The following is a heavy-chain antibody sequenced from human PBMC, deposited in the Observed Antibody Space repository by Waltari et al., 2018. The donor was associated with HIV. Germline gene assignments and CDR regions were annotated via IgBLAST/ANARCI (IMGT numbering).Heavy chain of an antibody. D-gene: IGHD3-22*01. CDR1: GGSISSYY. CDR2: IYHSGST. Sequence: QVHLQESGPGLVKPSETLSLTCPVSGGSISSYYWSWTRQSPGKGLEWIGYIYHSGSTNYNPSLKSRVTISVDTSKKQISLKLNSVTAADAAVYYCARSFYYDSSGDNWFDPWGQGTLVTVSS. V-gene: IGHV4-59*01. J-gene: IGHJ5*02. CDR3: ARSFYYDSSGDNWFDP.